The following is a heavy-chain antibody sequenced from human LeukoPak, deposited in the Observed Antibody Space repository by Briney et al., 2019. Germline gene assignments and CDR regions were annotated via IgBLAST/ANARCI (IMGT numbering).Heavy chain of an antibody. CDR2: INHSGST. J-gene: IGHJ6*03. Sequence: ETLSLTCAVYGGSFSGYYWSWIRQPPGKGLEWIGEINHSGSTNYNPSLKSRVTISVDTSKNQFSLKLSSVTAADTAVYYCARLPHIVVVPAAIRHYYYMDVWGKGTTVTVSS. D-gene: IGHD2-2*02. V-gene: IGHV4-34*01. CDR1: GGSFSGYY. CDR3: ARLPHIVVVPAAIRHYYYMDV.